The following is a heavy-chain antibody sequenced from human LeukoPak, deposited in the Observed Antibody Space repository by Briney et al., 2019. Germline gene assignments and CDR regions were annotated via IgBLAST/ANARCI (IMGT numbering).Heavy chain of an antibody. V-gene: IGHV3-72*01. J-gene: IGHJ3*01. Sequence: GGSLRLSCAASGFIFSDHYMDWVRHAPGKGLEWVGRTRNKANGYTTEYAASVKGRFTVSRDDSKNSLYLQMDSLKTEDTAMYYCTRVSRTYQGAFDVWGQGTMVTVSS. CDR2: TRNKANGYTT. D-gene: IGHD2-2*01. CDR3: TRVSRTYQGAFDV. CDR1: GFIFSDHY.